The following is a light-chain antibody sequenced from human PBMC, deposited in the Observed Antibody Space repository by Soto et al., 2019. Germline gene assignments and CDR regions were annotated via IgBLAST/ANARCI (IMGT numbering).Light chain of an antibody. CDR1: QSVSSSY. CDR3: QQYGSSPPVT. Sequence: EIVLTQSPGTLSLSPGERATLSCRASQSVSSSYLAWYQQKPGQAPRLLIYGASSRATGIADRFSGSGSGTDFTLTISSMEPADFSVYYCQQYGSSPPVTFGQGTRLEIK. CDR2: GAS. J-gene: IGKJ5*01. V-gene: IGKV3-20*01.